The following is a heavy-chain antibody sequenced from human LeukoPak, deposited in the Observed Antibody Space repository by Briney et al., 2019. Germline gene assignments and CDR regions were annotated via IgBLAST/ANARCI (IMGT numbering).Heavy chain of an antibody. CDR2: ISWNSGSI. V-gene: IGHV3-9*01. Sequence: PGGSLRLSCAASGFTFDDYAMHWVRQAPGKGLEWVSGISWNSGSIGYADSVKGRFTISRDNAKNSLYLQMNSLRAEDTALYYCAKDIVTMIVVVISYYYYMDVWGKGTTVTISS. D-gene: IGHD3-22*01. CDR1: GFTFDDYA. CDR3: AKDIVTMIVVVISYYYYMDV. J-gene: IGHJ6*03.